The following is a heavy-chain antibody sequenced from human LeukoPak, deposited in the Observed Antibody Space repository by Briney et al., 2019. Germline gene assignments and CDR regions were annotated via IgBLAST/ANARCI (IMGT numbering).Heavy chain of an antibody. CDR1: EYTFTGYY. V-gene: IGHV1-2*02. CDR2: INPNSGGT. CDR3: ARDSCSSTSCPSIDDY. J-gene: IGHJ4*02. D-gene: IGHD2-2*01. Sequence: GASVKVSCKASEYTFTGYYIHWVRQAPGQGLEWMGWINPNSGGTNYAQKFQGRVTMTRDTSISTAYMELSRLSSDDTAVYYCARDSCSSTSCPSIDDYWGQGTLVTVSS.